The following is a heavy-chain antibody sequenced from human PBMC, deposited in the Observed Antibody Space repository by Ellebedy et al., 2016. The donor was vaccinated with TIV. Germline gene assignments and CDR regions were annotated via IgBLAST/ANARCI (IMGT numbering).Heavy chain of an antibody. J-gene: IGHJ4*02. Sequence: SVKVSXXASGCTFSSYAISWVRQAPGQGLEWMGGIIPIFGTANYAQKFQGRVTITADESTSTAYMELSSLRSEDTAVYYCARDLPQYYYGSGSDFDYWGQGTLVTVSS. V-gene: IGHV1-69*13. CDR1: GCTFSSYA. CDR3: ARDLPQYYYGSGSDFDY. D-gene: IGHD3-10*01. CDR2: IIPIFGTA.